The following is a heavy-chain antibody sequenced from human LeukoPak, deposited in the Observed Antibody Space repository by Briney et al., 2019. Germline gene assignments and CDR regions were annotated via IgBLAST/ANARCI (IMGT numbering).Heavy chain of an antibody. D-gene: IGHD2-15*01. Sequence: GGSLRLSCAASGFTLSNAWMSWVRQAPGKGLEWVGRIKSKTDGGTTDYAAPVKGRFTISRDDSKNTLYLQMNSLKTEDTAVYYCTTGLLIVVVVAATDYWGQGTLVTVSS. CDR2: IKSKTDGGTT. V-gene: IGHV3-15*01. J-gene: IGHJ4*02. CDR1: GFTLSNAW. CDR3: TTGLLIVVVVAATDY.